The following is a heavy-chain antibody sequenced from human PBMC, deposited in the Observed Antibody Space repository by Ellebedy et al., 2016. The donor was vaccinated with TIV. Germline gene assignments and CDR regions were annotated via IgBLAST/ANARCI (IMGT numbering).Heavy chain of an antibody. Sequence: ASVKVSCXASGYRFTSFYIVWVRQAHGQGLEWMGIINPSDGSTTYPQKFQGRVAMTRDTATSTVYIELSSLRSGDTAVYYCARGIVVPAVPKWGGFYFDSWGQGTLVTVSS. CDR3: ARGIVVPAVPKWGGFYFDS. D-gene: IGHD2-2*01. V-gene: IGHV1-46*01. J-gene: IGHJ4*02. CDR1: GYRFTSFY. CDR2: INPSDGST.